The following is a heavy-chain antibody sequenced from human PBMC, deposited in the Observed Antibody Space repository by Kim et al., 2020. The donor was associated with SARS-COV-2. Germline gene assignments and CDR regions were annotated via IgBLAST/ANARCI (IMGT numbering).Heavy chain of an antibody. CDR1: GGSISSYY. D-gene: IGHD2-21*02. CDR2: IYYSGST. CDR3: ARVGGGDYGGYYYYYYGMDV. Sequence: SETLSLTCTVSGGSISSYYWSWIRQPPGKGLEWIGYIYYSGSTNYNPSLKSRVTISVDTSKNQFSLKLSSVTAADTAVYYCARVGGGDYGGYYYYYYGMDVWGQGTTVTVSS. J-gene: IGHJ6*02. V-gene: IGHV4-59*01.